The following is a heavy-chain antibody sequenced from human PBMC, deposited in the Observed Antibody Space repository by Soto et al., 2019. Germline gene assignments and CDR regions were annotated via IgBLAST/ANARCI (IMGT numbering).Heavy chain of an antibody. D-gene: IGHD6-19*01. CDR2: IKQDGSEK. J-gene: IGHJ4*02. CDR3: AKDKDSSGWYFDY. V-gene: IGHV3-7*01. Sequence: GGSLRLSCAASGFTFSSYAMHWVRQAPGKGLEWVANIKQDGSEKYYVDSVKGRFTISRDNAKNSLYLQMNSLRAEDTAVYYCAKDKDSSGWYFDYWGQGTLVTVSS. CDR1: GFTFSSYA.